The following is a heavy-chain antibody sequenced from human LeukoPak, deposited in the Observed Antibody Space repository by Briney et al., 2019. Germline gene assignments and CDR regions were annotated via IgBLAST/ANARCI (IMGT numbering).Heavy chain of an antibody. J-gene: IGHJ4*02. V-gene: IGHV3-23*01. D-gene: IGHD5-18*01. CDR1: GFNFNYYA. Sequence: GGSLRLSCAASGFNFNYYAMSWVRQAPGKGLEWVSGISDNEGRAYYTDSVKGRFTISRDRTKNTVYLQMHNLRADDTAVYFCARHDSFIPYWGQGTLVTVSS. CDR2: ISDNEGRA. CDR3: ARHDSFIPY.